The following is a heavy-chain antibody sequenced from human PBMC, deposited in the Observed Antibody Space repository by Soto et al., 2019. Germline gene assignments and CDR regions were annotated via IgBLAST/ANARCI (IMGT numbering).Heavy chain of an antibody. D-gene: IGHD3-22*01. CDR2: IYWNDDK. Sequence: FRPTLVNPTQTLTLTCTFSGFSLSTSGVGVGWIRQPPGKALEWLALIYWNDDKRYSPSLKSRLTITKDTSKNQVVLTMTNMDPVDTATYYCAHRITKNDRGGYYLAAHFAYWGQGTPVTVSS. J-gene: IGHJ4*02. V-gene: IGHV2-5*01. CDR3: AHRITKNDRGGYYLAAHFAY. CDR1: GFSLSTSGVG.